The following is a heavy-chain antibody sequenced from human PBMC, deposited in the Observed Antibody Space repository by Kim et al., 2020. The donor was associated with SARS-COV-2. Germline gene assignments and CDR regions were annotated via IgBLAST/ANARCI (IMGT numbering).Heavy chain of an antibody. V-gene: IGHV3-11*01. CDR2: ISHSGSTM. CDR3: AREVQEGVVVRGALFVTDYYYYMDV. Sequence: GGSLRLSCAASGFTFSDYYMSWIRQAPGKGLEWVSYISHSGSTMYYADSVKGRFTVSRDNAKNSVYLQINSLRAEDTAVYYCAREVQEGVVVRGALFVTDYYYYMDVWGRGTTVTVSS. CDR1: GFTFSDYY. J-gene: IGHJ6*03. D-gene: IGHD2-2*01.